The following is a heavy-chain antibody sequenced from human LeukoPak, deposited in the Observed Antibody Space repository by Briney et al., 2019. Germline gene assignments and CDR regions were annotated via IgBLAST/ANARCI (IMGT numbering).Heavy chain of an antibody. V-gene: IGHV3-11*01. CDR2: IDYSGSAI. J-gene: IGHJ4*02. CDR3: ARADGDPNFAY. D-gene: IGHD2-21*01. CDR1: GFTFSDYY. Sequence: GGSLRLSCAASGFTFSDYYMSWIRQAPGKGLEWVSYIDYSGSAIYYADSVKGRFTISRDNAKNSLFLQMNSLRVEDTAMYYCARADGDPNFAYWGQGTLVTVSS.